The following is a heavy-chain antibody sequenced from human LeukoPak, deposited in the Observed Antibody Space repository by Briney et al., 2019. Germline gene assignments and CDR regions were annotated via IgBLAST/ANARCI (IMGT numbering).Heavy chain of an antibody. CDR3: ARDLPSSGYYQPFDY. J-gene: IGHJ4*02. D-gene: IGHD3-22*01. CDR2: INWNGGST. CDR1: GFTFSVAA. Sequence: GGSLRLSCAASGFTFSVAAMTWVRQAPGKGLEWVSGINWNGGSTGYADSVKGRFTISRDNAKNSLYLQMNSLRAEDTALYYCARDLPSSGYYQPFDYWGQGTLVTVSS. V-gene: IGHV3-20*04.